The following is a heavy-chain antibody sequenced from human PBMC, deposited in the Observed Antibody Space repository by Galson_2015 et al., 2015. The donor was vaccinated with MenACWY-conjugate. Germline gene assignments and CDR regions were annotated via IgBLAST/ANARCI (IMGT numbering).Heavy chain of an antibody. D-gene: IGHD2-2*01. CDR2: INSAGSST. V-gene: IGHV3-74*01. CDR3: AQYCSSTSCYAGKGA. Sequence: LRLSTPASGFTFSSYWMHWVRPAPGMGRVWVSRINSAGSSTSYADSVKGRFTISRDNAKNTLYLQMNSLRAEDTAVYYCAQYCSSTSCYAGKGAWGQGTLVTVSS. CDR1: GFTFSSYW. J-gene: IGHJ5*02.